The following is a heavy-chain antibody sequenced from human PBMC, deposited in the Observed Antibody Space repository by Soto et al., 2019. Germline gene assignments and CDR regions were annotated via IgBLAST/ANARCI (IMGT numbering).Heavy chain of an antibody. D-gene: IGHD3-22*01. V-gene: IGHV3-23*01. CDR2: ISGSGGST. Sequence: GGSLRLSCAASGFTFSSYAMSLVRQAPGKGLDWVSAISGSGGSTYYADSVKGRFTISRYNSKNTLYLQMNSLRAEYTAVYYCAKEPTYYSDSTGYFAEYFQHWGQGT. CDR3: AKEPTYYSDSTGYFAEYFQH. CDR1: GFTFSSYA. J-gene: IGHJ1*01.